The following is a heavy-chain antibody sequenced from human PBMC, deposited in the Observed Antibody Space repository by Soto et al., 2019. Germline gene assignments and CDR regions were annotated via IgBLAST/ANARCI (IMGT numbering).Heavy chain of an antibody. Sequence: PSETLSLTCAVSGGSIRSGGYSWNWIRQPPGKGLEWIGNIYYSGSTNYNPSLKSRVTISVDTSKNQFSLKLSSVTAADTAVYYCARDGGDPDTATASVGYYFDYWGQGTLVTVSS. CDR1: GGSIRSGGYS. V-gene: IGHV4-61*08. CDR3: ARDGGDPDTATASVGYYFDY. D-gene: IGHD5-18*01. CDR2: IYYSGST. J-gene: IGHJ4*02.